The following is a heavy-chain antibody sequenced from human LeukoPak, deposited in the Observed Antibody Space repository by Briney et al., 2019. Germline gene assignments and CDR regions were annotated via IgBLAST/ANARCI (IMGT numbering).Heavy chain of an antibody. Sequence: PSEPLSLPFTLSGASISNYYWSWIRQPPGKELAWIRYVYNRGGTIYNPSLKSRVTISTDTSKNQFSLRLTSVTAADTAVYYCARAEKAVTGTLDYWGQGTLITVSS. V-gene: IGHV4-59*01. D-gene: IGHD6-19*01. CDR3: ARAEKAVTGTLDY. CDR1: GASISNYY. J-gene: IGHJ4*02. CDR2: VYNRGGT.